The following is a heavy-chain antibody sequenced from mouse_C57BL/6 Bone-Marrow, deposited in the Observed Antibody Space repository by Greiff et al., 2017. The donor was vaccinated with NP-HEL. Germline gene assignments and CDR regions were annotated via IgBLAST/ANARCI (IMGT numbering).Heavy chain of an antibody. D-gene: IGHD1-1*01. CDR2: IDPETGGT. CDR1: GCTFTDYE. J-gene: IGHJ4*01. Sequence: VQLQQSGAELVRPGASVTLSCKASGCTFTDYEMHWVKQTPVHGLEWIGAIDPETGGTAYNQKFKGKAILTADKSSSTAYMELRSLTSEDSAVYYGTRKTTVVAEGYYAMDYWGQGTSVTVSS. CDR3: TRKTTVVAEGYYAMDY. V-gene: IGHV1-15*01.